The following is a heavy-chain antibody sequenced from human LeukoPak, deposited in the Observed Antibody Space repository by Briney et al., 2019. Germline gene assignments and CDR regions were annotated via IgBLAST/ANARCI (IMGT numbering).Heavy chain of an antibody. V-gene: IGHV4-31*03. CDR3: ARWGDGYSFDY. CDR2: IYYSGSP. D-gene: IGHD5-24*01. CDR1: GGSISSGGYY. J-gene: IGHJ4*02. Sequence: PSQTLSLTCTVSGGSISSGGYYWSWIRQHPGKGLEWVGYIYYSGSPYYNPSLKRRVTMSVDTFKNQFSLKLSSLTGADTAVYYCARWGDGYSFDYWGRGALVTVSS.